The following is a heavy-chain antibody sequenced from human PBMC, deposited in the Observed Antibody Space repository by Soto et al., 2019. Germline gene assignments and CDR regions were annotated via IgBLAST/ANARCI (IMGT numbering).Heavy chain of an antibody. CDR2: IYHSGST. CDR1: GGSISSSNW. D-gene: IGHD3-22*01. Sequence: QVQLQESGPGLVKPSGTLSLTCAVSGGSISSSNWWSWVRQPPGKGLEWIGEIYHSGSTNYNPSPKSRVTISVDKSKNQCSLKLSSVTAADTAVYYCARSPDSSGYYPRWYYYGMDVWGQGTTVTVSS. V-gene: IGHV4-4*02. J-gene: IGHJ6*02. CDR3: ARSPDSSGYYPRWYYYGMDV.